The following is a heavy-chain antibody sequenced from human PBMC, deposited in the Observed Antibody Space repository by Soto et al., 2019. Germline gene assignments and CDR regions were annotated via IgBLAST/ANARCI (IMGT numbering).Heavy chain of an antibody. Sequence: GASVKVYCKASGGTFNNYVINWVRQAPGQGLEWMAGIIPIFGTPNYAQKFQGRVTITADKSTSTAYMELNSLRSEDTAVYYCAGRCDGANCLAHFDYWGQGTLVTVSS. J-gene: IGHJ4*02. V-gene: IGHV1-69*06. CDR3: AGRCDGANCLAHFDY. CDR1: GGTFNNYV. CDR2: IIPIFGTP. D-gene: IGHD2-21*01.